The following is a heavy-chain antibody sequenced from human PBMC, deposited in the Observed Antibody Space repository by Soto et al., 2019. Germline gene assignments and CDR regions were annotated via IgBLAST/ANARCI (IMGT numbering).Heavy chain of an antibody. CDR3: ATVLRWIFGVAPGY. J-gene: IGHJ4*02. CDR2: FDPEDGET. CDR1: GYTLTELS. D-gene: IGHD3-3*01. Sequence: GASVKVSCKVSGYTLTELSMHWVRQAPGKGLEWMGSFDPEDGETIYAQKFQGRVTMTEDTSTDTAYMELSSLRSEDTAVYYCATVLRWIFGVAPGYWGQGTLVTVSS. V-gene: IGHV1-24*01.